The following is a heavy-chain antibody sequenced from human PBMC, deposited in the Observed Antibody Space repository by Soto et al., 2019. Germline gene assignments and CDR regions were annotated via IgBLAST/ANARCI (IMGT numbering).Heavy chain of an antibody. CDR3: ARIADCSTTSCSFPSRFHIRGYYYYYGLDV. J-gene: IGHJ6*02. Sequence: ASVKVSCKASGYTFTSYAMHWVRQAPGQRLEWMGWINAGNGNSNYAQKYHGRVTMTTDTSTSTAYMEMSSLRSDDTAVYYCARIADCSTTSCSFPSRFHIRGYYYYYGLDVWGQGTMVTVSS. CDR1: GYTFTSYA. CDR2: INAGNGNS. D-gene: IGHD2-2*01. V-gene: IGHV1-3*01.